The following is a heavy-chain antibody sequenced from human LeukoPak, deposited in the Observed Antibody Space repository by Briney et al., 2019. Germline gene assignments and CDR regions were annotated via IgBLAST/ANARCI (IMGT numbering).Heavy chain of an antibody. D-gene: IGHD2/OR15-2a*01. J-gene: IGHJ5*02. Sequence: SETLSLTCTVPGGSISTSGSYWAWIRQPPGKGLEWIANVYYSGSTYYNSSLKSRVTISADTSKNQFSLNLRSVTAADTAVYYCARLLSPGWFDPWGQGTLVTVSS. CDR1: GGSISTSGSY. CDR2: VYYSGST. V-gene: IGHV4-39*01. CDR3: ARLLSPGWFDP.